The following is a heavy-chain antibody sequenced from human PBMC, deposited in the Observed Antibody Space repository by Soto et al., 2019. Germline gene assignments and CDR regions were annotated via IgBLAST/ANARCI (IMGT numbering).Heavy chain of an antibody. CDR1: GFTFSSYG. D-gene: IGHD3-10*01. CDR2: ISYDGSNK. J-gene: IGHJ6*02. V-gene: IGHV3-30*18. Sequence: PGGSLRLSWAASGFTFSSYGMHWVRQAPGKGLEWVAVISYDGSNKYYADSVKGRFTISRDNSKNTLYLQMNSLRAEDTAVYYCAKGPSMDHGGYYYYYYGMDVWGQGTTVPVSS. CDR3: AKGPSMDHGGYYYYYYGMDV.